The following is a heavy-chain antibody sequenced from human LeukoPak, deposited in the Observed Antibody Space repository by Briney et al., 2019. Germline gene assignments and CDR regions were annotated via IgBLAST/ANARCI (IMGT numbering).Heavy chain of an antibody. D-gene: IGHD2-2*01. CDR3: ARVFYCATTSCHFNDY. V-gene: IGHV3-21*06. Sequence: GGSLRLSCAASGFTFSGYYMNWVRQAPGKGLEWVSSIGGSSRTIYYADSVKGRFTISRDNAENSLYLQMNSLRAEDTAVYYCARVFYCATTSCHFNDYWGQGTLVTVSS. CDR2: IGGSSRTI. J-gene: IGHJ4*02. CDR1: GFTFSGYY.